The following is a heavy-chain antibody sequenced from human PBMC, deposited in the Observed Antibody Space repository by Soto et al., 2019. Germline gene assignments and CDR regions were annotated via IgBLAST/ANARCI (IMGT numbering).Heavy chain of an antibody. CDR1: GGSFSGYY. Sequence: LTCAVYGGSFSGYYWSWIRQPPGKGLEWIGEINHSGSTNYNPSLKSRVTISVDTSKNQFSLKLSSVTAADTAVYYCARGRMARWLQNWFDPWGQGTLVTVSS. V-gene: IGHV4-34*01. CDR3: ARGRMARWLQNWFDP. CDR2: INHSGST. J-gene: IGHJ5*02. D-gene: IGHD5-12*01.